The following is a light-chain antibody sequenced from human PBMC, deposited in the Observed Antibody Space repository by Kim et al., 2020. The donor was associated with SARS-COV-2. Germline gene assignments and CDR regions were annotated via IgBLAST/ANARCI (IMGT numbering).Light chain of an antibody. J-gene: IGLJ1*01. CDR1: SSDGGGYNY. Sequence: QSALTQPPSVSASPGQSIAISCSGTSSDGGGYNYVSWFQQHPGKAPKLMIYDVSKRPSGVSSRFSGSKSGNTASLTISGLQPEDEADYYCSSYTSSNTYVFGTGTKVTVL. CDR3: SSYTSSNTYV. V-gene: IGLV2-14*01. CDR2: DVS.